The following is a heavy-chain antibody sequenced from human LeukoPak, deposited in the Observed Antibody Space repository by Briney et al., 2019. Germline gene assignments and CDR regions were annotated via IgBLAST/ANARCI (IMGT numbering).Heavy chain of an antibody. CDR3: ARQILGTTLYFDY. J-gene: IGHJ4*02. V-gene: IGHV4-59*08. CDR1: GGSMSSHY. CDR2: IYYSGST. D-gene: IGHD1-26*01. Sequence: PSETLSLTCSVSGGSMSSHYWSWIRQPPGKGLEWIGYIYYSGSTNYNPSLESRVTISVDTSKNQFSLKLSSVTAADTAVYYCARQILGTTLYFDYWGQGTLVTVSS.